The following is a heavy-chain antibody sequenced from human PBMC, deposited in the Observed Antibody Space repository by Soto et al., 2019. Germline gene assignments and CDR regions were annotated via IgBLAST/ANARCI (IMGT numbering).Heavy chain of an antibody. CDR2: IWYDGSNK. V-gene: IGHV3-33*01. J-gene: IGHJ4*02. CDR3: ARDTPYHSSGFSYHFDY. CDR1: GFTFSISV. D-gene: IGHD3-22*01. Sequence: PEGSLRPSCAASGFTFSISVMHWVRQAPGKGLEWVALIWYDGSNKYYGDSVRGRFTMSRDNSKNTLYLQMNSLSAEDTAVYYCARDTPYHSSGFSYHFDYWGQGSLVTVSS.